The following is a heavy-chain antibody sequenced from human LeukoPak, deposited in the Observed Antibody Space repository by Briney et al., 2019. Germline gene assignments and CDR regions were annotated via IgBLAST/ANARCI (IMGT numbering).Heavy chain of an antibody. CDR3: ARDRGWQQFDY. CDR1: GFTFSSYW. V-gene: IGHV3-7*01. CDR2: IKADGTGK. Sequence: GGSLRLSCAASGFTFSSYWMSWVRQAPGMGLERVANIKADGTGKYYVDSVRGRFSISRDNAKNSLYLELNSLRAEDTGAYFCARDRGWQQFDYWGQGTLVTVSS. J-gene: IGHJ4*01. D-gene: IGHD5-24*01.